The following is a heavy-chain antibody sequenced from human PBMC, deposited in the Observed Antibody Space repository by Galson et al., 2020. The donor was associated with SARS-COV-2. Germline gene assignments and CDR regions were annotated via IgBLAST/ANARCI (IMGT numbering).Heavy chain of an antibody. CDR2: FDPEDGET. J-gene: IGHJ6*02. CDR1: GYTLTELS. D-gene: IGHD2-2*01. V-gene: IGHV1-24*01. CDR3: ATALAIVVVPAAIQPSQNYYYGMDV. Sequence: GESLKISCKVSGYTLTELSMHWVRQAPGKGLEWMGGFDPEDGETIYAQKFQGRVTMTEDTSTDTAYMELSSLRSEDTAVYYCATALAIVVVPAAIQPSQNYYYGMDVWGQGTTVTVSS.